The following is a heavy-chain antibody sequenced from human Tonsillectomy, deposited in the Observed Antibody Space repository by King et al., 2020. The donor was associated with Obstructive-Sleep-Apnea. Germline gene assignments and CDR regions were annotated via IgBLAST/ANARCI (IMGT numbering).Heavy chain of an antibody. Sequence: VQLQQWGAGLLKPSETLSLTCAVYGGSFSGYYWSWIRQPPGKGLEWIGEINQSGSTNYNPSLKSRVSISVDTSKNQFSLKLNSVTAADTAVYYCAQAEYYYGSGNYYMGAFDIWGQGTMVTVSS. J-gene: IGHJ3*02. CDR3: AQAEYYYGSGNYYMGAFDI. V-gene: IGHV4-34*01. CDR2: INQSGST. D-gene: IGHD3-10*01. CDR1: GGSFSGYY.